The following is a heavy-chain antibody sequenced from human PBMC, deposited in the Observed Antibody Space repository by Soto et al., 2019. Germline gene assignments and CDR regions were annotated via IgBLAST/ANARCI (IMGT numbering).Heavy chain of an antibody. V-gene: IGHV4-4*07. D-gene: IGHD3-22*01. CDR3: ARESTMIVVVMYAFDI. Sequence: PSETLSLTCTVSGGSISSYYWSWIRQPAGKGLEWIGRIYTSGSTNYNPSLKSRVTMSVDTSKNQFSLKLSSVTAADTAVYYCARESTMIVVVMYAFDIWGQGTMVTVS. CDR2: IYTSGST. J-gene: IGHJ3*02. CDR1: GGSISSYY.